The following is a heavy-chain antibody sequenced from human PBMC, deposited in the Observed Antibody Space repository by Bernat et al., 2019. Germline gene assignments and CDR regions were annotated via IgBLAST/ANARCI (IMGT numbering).Heavy chain of an antibody. V-gene: IGHV3-9*01. Sequence: EVQLVESGGGFVQPGRSLRLSCTVSGFTFDDYAMHWLRQVPGKGLEWVSGISGNSSSIAYADSVKGRFTISRDNAKDSLYLQMNSLRPDETAFYYCEKAKPPYSGGYNDHFDYWGQGTLVTVSS. CDR2: ISGNSSSI. CDR1: GFTFDDYA. J-gene: IGHJ4*02. D-gene: IGHD1-26*01. CDR3: EKAKPPYSGGYNDHFDY.